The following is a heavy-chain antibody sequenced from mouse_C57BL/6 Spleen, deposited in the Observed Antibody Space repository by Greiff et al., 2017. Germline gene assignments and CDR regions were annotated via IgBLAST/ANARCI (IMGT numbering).Heavy chain of an antibody. V-gene: IGHV1-69*01. Sequence: QVQLQQPGAELVMPGALVKLSCKASGYTFTSYWMHWVKQRPGQGLEWIGEIDPSDSYTNYNQKFKGKSTLTVDKSSSTAYMQLSSLTSEDSAVYYCARRGGYYLYAMDYWGQGTSVTVSS. J-gene: IGHJ4*01. CDR1: GYTFTSYW. CDR3: ARRGGYYLYAMDY. D-gene: IGHD2-3*01. CDR2: IDPSDSYT.